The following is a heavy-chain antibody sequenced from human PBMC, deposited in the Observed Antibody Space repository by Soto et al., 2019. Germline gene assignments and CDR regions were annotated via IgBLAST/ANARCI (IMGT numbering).Heavy chain of an antibody. CDR1: GYTFTSYY. CDR2: INPSGGST. Sequence: ASVKVSCKASGYTFTSYYMHWVRQAPGQGLEWMALINPSGGSTSYAQKFQGRVTMTRDTSTSTVYMELSSLRSEDTAVYYCAREGPITIFGVALSKSDDAFDIRGQGTMVTVSS. J-gene: IGHJ3*02. CDR3: AREGPITIFGVALSKSDDAFDI. V-gene: IGHV1-46*03. D-gene: IGHD3-3*01.